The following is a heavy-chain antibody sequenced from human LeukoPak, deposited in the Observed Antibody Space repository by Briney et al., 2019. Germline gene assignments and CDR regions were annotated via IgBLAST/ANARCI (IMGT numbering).Heavy chain of an antibody. Sequence: NRGESLKISCKGSGYSFTNYWIGWVRQMPGKGLEWMGIIYPGDSDTRYSPSFQGQVTISADKSISTAYLQWSSLKASDTAMYYCARRGRTLYYYDSSGYYFDYWGQGTLVTVSS. CDR1: GYSFTNYW. D-gene: IGHD3-22*01. V-gene: IGHV5-51*01. CDR2: IYPGDSDT. J-gene: IGHJ4*02. CDR3: ARRGRTLYYYDSSGYYFDY.